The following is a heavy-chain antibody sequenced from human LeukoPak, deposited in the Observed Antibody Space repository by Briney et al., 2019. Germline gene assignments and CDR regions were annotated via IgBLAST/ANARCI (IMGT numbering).Heavy chain of an antibody. D-gene: IGHD3-22*01. CDR3: ARKADYYDSSVEAFDI. J-gene: IGHJ3*02. CDR1: GGSISSYY. Sequence: PSETLSLTCTVSGGSISSYYWSWIRQPPGKGLEWVGYIYYSGSTNYNPSLKSRVTISVDTSKNQFSLKLSSVTAADTAVYYCARKADYYDSSVEAFDIWGQGTMVTVSS. CDR2: IYYSGST. V-gene: IGHV4-59*01.